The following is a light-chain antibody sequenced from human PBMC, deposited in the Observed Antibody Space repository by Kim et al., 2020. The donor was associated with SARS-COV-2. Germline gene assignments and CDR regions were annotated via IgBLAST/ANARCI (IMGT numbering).Light chain of an antibody. CDR3: QQRSSWPPT. Sequence: EIVLTQSPATLSLSPGERATLSCRASHSIGNSLAWYQQKPGQTPRLLIHDASNGATDIPARFSGSGSGTDFTLTISSLEPEDFAVYFCQQRSSWPPTFGQGTKVDIK. CDR1: HSIGNS. V-gene: IGKV3-11*01. CDR2: DAS. J-gene: IGKJ1*01.